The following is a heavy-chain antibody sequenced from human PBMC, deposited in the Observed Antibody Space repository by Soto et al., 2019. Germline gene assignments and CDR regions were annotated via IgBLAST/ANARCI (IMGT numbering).Heavy chain of an antibody. Sequence: PSETLPLPCTVSGGPLNTFYWSWVRQPAGKELQSIARIFSSGSTSFNPSLESRVAMSVDTSKNHFSLNLSSVTAADMAAYYCATAGSYSAYNFGHSIRLCTFECLGQGALLTLSS. D-gene: IGHD5-12*01. J-gene: IGHJ4*02. V-gene: IGHV4-4*07. CDR1: GGPLNTFY. CDR2: IFSSGST. CDR3: ATAGSYSAYNFGHSIRLCTFEC.